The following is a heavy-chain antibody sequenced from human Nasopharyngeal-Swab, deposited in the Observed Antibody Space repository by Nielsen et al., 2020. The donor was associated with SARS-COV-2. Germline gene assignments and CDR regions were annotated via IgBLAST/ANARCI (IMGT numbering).Heavy chain of an antibody. Sequence: ASVQVSCKASGYTFTGFYVNWVRQAPGQGLECLGRIKPSNGVTIYAQKFQGRCTTTRDPYNSTVDMELSRLRSDDTAVYYCVREGDNWEFDSWGQGTLVTVSS. V-gene: IGHV1-2*01. J-gene: IGHJ4*02. D-gene: IGHD1-26*01. CDR3: VREGDNWEFDS. CDR2: IKPSNGVT. CDR1: GYTFTGFY.